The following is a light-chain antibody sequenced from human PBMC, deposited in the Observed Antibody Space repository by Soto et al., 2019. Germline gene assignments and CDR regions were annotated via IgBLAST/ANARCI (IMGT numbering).Light chain of an antibody. V-gene: IGKV3-20*01. J-gene: IGKJ1*01. CDR3: QQYGSSRAWT. CDR2: GAS. CDR1: QSVSSSH. Sequence: EIVLTQSPGTLSLSPGERATLSCRASQSVSSSHLAWYHQKPGQAPRLLIYGASSRATGIPDRFSGSGSGTDFTLTISRLEPEDFAVYYCQQYGSSRAWTFGQGTKV.